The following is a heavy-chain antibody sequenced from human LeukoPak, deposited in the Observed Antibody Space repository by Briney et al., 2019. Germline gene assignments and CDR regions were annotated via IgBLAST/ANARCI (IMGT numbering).Heavy chain of an antibody. Sequence: SQTLSLTCTVSGGSISSGSYYWSWIRQPTGNGLEWIGRIYTSGSTNYYPSLKSRVTISVDTSKNQFSLKLSSVTAADTAVYYCARDEPDYYDSSGYEPNDAFDIWGQGTMVTVSS. CDR1: GGSISSGSYY. D-gene: IGHD3-22*01. J-gene: IGHJ3*02. V-gene: IGHV4-61*02. CDR2: IYTSGST. CDR3: ARDEPDYYDSSGYEPNDAFDI.